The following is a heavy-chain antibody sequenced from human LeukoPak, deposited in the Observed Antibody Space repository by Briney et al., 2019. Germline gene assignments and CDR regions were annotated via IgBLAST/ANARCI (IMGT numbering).Heavy chain of an antibody. CDR3: ARDAIGMDV. Sequence: MSSETLSLTCTVSSGSISSGGYYWSWIRQHPGKGLEWIGYIYYSGSTYCNPSLKSRVTISVDTSKNQFSLKLSSVTAADTAVYYCARDAIGMDVWGQGTTVTVSS. J-gene: IGHJ6*02. CDR1: SGSISSGGYY. CDR2: IYYSGST. V-gene: IGHV4-31*03.